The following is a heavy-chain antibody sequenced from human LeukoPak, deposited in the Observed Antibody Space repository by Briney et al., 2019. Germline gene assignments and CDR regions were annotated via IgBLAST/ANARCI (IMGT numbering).Heavy chain of an antibody. J-gene: IGHJ6*02. Sequence: GGSLRLSCAASGFTFDDYAMHWVRQAPGKGLEWVSGISWNSGSIGYADSVKGRFTISRDNAKNSLYLQMNSLRAEDTALYYCAKEIAVAGTDYCYYGMDVWGQGTTGTVSS. CDR3: AKEIAVAGTDYCYYGMDV. CDR2: ISWNSGSI. D-gene: IGHD6-19*01. V-gene: IGHV3-9*01. CDR1: GFTFDDYA.